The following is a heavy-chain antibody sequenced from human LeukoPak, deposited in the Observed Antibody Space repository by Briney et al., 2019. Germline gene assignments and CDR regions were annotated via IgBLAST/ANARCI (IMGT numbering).Heavy chain of an antibody. V-gene: IGHV3-9*01. J-gene: IGHJ4*02. CDR1: GFTFSSYW. D-gene: IGHD6-19*01. CDR3: AKDNRRHYTSGPNPDSLH. Sequence: GGSLRLSCEASGFTFSSYWMHWVRQPPGKGLEWVSGISWNSGSIDYADSVKGRFTISRDYAKNSLYLQMNSLRVEDTAFYYCAKDNRRHYTSGPNPDSLHWGQGALVTVSS. CDR2: ISWNSGSI.